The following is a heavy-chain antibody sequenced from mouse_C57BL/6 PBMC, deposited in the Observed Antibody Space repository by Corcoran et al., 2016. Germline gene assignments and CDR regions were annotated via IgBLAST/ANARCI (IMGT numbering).Heavy chain of an antibody. D-gene: IGHD2-4*01. CDR3: ATDYAWFAY. CDR2: IYPGDGDT. CDR1: GSAFSISW. Sequence: QVQLQQSGAELVKPGASVKISSKAPGSAFSISWMNWVKQRPGKGLERIGQIYPGDGDTNYNGKFKGKATLTADKSSSTAYMQLSSLNSEDSAVYFCATDYAWFAYWGQGTLVTVSA. V-gene: IGHV1-80*01. J-gene: IGHJ3*01.